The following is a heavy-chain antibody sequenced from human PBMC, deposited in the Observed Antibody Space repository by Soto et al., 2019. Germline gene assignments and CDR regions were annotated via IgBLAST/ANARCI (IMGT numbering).Heavy chain of an antibody. CDR1: GYGFTTYG. Sequence: QVHLVQSGAEVKKPGASVKVSCKGSGYGFTTYGITWVRKAPGQGLEWMAWISDHNGNTNYAKKLQGRVTVTRDTSTSTAYMELRSLRSDDTAVYYCARGRYGDYWGQGALVTVSS. V-gene: IGHV1-18*01. CDR2: ISDHNGNT. D-gene: IGHD1-1*01. J-gene: IGHJ4*02. CDR3: ARGRYGDY.